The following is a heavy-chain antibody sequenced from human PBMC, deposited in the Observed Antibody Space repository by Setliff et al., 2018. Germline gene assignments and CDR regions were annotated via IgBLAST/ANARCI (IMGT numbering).Heavy chain of an antibody. J-gene: IGHJ4*02. CDR3: ARHRAVAGAYYFDF. V-gene: IGHV4-38-2*01. CDR2: IYYSGNT. Sequence: ASETLSLTCAVSVYSISRDCHWGWIRQPPGKGLEWIGSIYYSGNTYYNASLKGRVTISGDTSKNQFSLELTAVTAADTAIYYCARHRAVAGAYYFDFWGQGTLVTVSS. D-gene: IGHD6-19*01. CDR1: VYSISRDCH.